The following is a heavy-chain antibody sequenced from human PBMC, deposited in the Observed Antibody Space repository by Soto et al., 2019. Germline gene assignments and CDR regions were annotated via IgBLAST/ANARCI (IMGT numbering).Heavy chain of an antibody. CDR1: GGSFSGYY. Sequence: PSETLSLTCAVYGGSFSGYYWSWIRQPPGKGLEWIGEINHSGSTNYNPSLKSRVTISVDTSKNQFSLKLSSVTAADTAVYYCARGPAYYDFWSGYYGGLFDYWGQGTLVTVYS. CDR3: ARGPAYYDFWSGYYGGLFDY. V-gene: IGHV4-34*01. J-gene: IGHJ4*02. D-gene: IGHD3-3*01. CDR2: INHSGST.